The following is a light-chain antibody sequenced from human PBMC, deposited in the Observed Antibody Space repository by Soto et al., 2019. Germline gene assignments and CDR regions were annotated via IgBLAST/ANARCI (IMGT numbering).Light chain of an antibody. V-gene: IGKV3-20*01. CDR2: GAS. Sequence: EIVLTQSPGTLSLSPGERATLSCRASQSLSSNYLAWHQQKTGQAPRLLIYGASSRATGIPDRFSGSGSGTDFTLTITRLEPDDFAVYDCQQYDTSPRTFGQGTKVEIK. CDR1: QSLSSNY. CDR3: QQYDTSPRT. J-gene: IGKJ1*01.